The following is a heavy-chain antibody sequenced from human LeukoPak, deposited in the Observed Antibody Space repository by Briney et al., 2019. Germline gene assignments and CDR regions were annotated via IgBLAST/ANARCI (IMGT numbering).Heavy chain of an antibody. Sequence: GGSLRLSCAASGITFSNYWMHWVRQAPGRGLVWVSRINRDGSITTNADSVKGRFTISRDNAKNTLYLQMNSLRAEDTAIYYCTRAVVTLDDWGQGTLVTVSP. CDR1: GITFSNYW. J-gene: IGHJ4*02. CDR2: INRDGSIT. V-gene: IGHV3-74*01. CDR3: TRAVVTLDD. D-gene: IGHD4-23*01.